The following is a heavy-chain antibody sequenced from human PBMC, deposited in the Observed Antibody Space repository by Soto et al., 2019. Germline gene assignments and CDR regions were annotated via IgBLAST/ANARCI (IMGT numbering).Heavy chain of an antibody. Sequence: EVQPVESGGGLVQPGGSLRLSCAASGFTFRSYWMTWVRQAPGKGLEWVANINQDGRDKYYVDSVKGRITISRDNAKNSLYLQMNSLRVEDTSVYYCARDLSRGFGFWGQRTLVTFSS. CDR1: GFTFRSYW. CDR2: INQDGRDK. V-gene: IGHV3-7*03. CDR3: ARDLSRGFGF. J-gene: IGHJ4*02. D-gene: IGHD1-26*01.